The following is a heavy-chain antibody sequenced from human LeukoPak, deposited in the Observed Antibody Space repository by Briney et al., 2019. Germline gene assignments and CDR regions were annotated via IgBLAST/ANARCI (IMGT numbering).Heavy chain of an antibody. J-gene: IGHJ3*02. V-gene: IGHV4-4*02. CDR1: GGSISSSNW. CDR2: IYHSGST. CDR3: AREPRSDYDFWSGYSADALDI. Sequence: SGTLSLTCAVSGGSISSSNWWSWVRQPPGKGLEWIGEIYHSGSTNYNPSLKSRLTISVDTSKNQFSLKLSSVTAADTAVYYCAREPRSDYDFWSGYSADALDIWGQGTMVTVSS. D-gene: IGHD3-3*01.